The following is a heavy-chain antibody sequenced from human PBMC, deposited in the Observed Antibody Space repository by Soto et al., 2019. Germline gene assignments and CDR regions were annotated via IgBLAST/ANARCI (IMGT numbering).Heavy chain of an antibody. CDR1: GGTFSSYA. Sequence: SVKVSCKASGGTFSSYAISWVRQAPGQGLEWMGGIIPIFGTANYAQKFQGRVTITADESTSTAYMELSSLRSEDTAVYYCARATTVTTHYYYGMDVWGQGTTVTVSS. CDR3: ARATTVTTHYYYGMDV. J-gene: IGHJ6*02. V-gene: IGHV1-69*13. D-gene: IGHD4-17*01. CDR2: IIPIFGTA.